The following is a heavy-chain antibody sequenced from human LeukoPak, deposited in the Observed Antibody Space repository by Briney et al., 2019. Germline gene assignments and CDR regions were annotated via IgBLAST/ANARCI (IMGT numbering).Heavy chain of an antibody. V-gene: IGHV4-34*08. CDR1: GGTFSGYY. CDR2: INHSGTT. CDR3: EGSHYDILTGYYTTY. Sequence: PSETLSLTCAVYGGTFSGYYRSWIRQSPGKGLEWIGEINHSGTTNYNPSLKSRVTISGDTSKNQFSLKLSSVAAADTTVYYCEGSHYDILTGYYTTYWGQGTLVTVSS. J-gene: IGHJ4*02. D-gene: IGHD3-9*01.